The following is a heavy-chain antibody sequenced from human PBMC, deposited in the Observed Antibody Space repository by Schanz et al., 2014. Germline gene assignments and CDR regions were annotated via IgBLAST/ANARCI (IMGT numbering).Heavy chain of an antibody. CDR1: GFTFDTYW. Sequence: VQLLESGGGLVQPGGSLRLSCAASGFTFDTYWMSWVRQAPGKGLEWVANIKHDGSEKYYVDSVKGRFTISRDNAKNSMYLEMNSLRAEDTAVFYCARVGGTYYDFWSGVPPTVMHDGFDIWGQGTMVTVS. CDR2: IKHDGSEK. V-gene: IGHV3-7*01. CDR3: ARVGGTYYDFWSGVPPTVMHDGFDI. J-gene: IGHJ3*02. D-gene: IGHD3-3*01.